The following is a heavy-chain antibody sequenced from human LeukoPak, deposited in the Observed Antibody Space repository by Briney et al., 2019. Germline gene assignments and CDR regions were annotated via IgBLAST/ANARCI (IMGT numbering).Heavy chain of an antibody. CDR1: GFTFSSYS. V-gene: IGHV3-21*04. CDR3: ARENSLGYFQH. CDR2: ISSSSSYI. Sequence: GGSLRLSCAASGFTFSSYSMNWVRQAPGKGLEWVSSISSSSSYIYYADSVKGRFTISRDNAKNSLYLQMNSLRAEDTAVYYCARENSLGYFQHWGQGTLVTVSS. D-gene: IGHD3-16*01. J-gene: IGHJ1*01.